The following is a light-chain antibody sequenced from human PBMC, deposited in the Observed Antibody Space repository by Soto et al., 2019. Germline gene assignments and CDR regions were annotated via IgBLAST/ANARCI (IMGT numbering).Light chain of an antibody. CDR3: QQRSKWPLT. CDR1: QSVSSD. J-gene: IGKJ5*01. CDR2: DAS. Sequence: EIVLTQSPATLSLSPGERATLSCRASQSVSSDLAWYRQKPGQAPRLLIYDASNGATGIPARFSGSGSGTVFTPTSSILEPEDFAVYFCQQRSKWPLTFGQGTRLEIK. V-gene: IGKV3-11*01.